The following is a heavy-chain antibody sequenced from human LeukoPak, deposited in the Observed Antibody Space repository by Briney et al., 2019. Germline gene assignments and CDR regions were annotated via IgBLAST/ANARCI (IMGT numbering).Heavy chain of an antibody. Sequence: KSSETLSLTCTVSGYSISSGYYWGWIRQPPGKGLEWIGSIYHSGSTYYNPSLKSRVTISVDTSKNQFSLKLSSVTAADTAVYYCARAPGVTSMFYYYYYMDVWGKGTTVTISS. CDR1: GYSISSGYY. J-gene: IGHJ6*03. V-gene: IGHV4-38-2*02. CDR3: ARAPGVTSMFYYYYYMDV. D-gene: IGHD3-10*01. CDR2: IYHSGST.